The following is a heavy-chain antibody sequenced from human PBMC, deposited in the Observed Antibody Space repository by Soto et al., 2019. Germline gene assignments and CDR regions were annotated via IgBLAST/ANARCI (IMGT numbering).Heavy chain of an antibody. V-gene: IGHV3-7*03. D-gene: IGHD2-2*01. J-gene: IGHJ4*02. Sequence: PGGSLRLSCAASGFTFRSYWISWVRQAPGKGLEWVANIKQDGSEKYYVDSVKGRFTISRDNAKNSLYLQMNSLRAEDTAVYYCARDLGYCSSTSCPRGYWGQGTLVTVSS. CDR1: GFTFRSYW. CDR2: IKQDGSEK. CDR3: ARDLGYCSSTSCPRGY.